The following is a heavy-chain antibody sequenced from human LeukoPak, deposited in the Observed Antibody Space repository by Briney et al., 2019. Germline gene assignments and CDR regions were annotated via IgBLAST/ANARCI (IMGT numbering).Heavy chain of an antibody. CDR1: GYTLTELS. CDR3: ATDRPNHDFWSGYYIGALDY. V-gene: IGHV1-24*01. J-gene: IGHJ4*02. CDR2: FDPEDGET. Sequence: ASVKVSCKVSGYTLTELSMHWVRQAPGKGLEWMGGFDPEDGETIYAQKFQGRVTMTEDTSTDTAYMELSSLRSEDTAVYYCATDRPNHDFWSGYYIGALDYWGQGTLVTVSS. D-gene: IGHD3-3*01.